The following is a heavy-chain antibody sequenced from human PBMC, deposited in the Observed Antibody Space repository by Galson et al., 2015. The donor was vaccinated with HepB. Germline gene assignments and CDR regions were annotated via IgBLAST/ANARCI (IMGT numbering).Heavy chain of an antibody. D-gene: IGHD6-13*01. CDR1: GYTFTSYA. CDR3: ARDRSIAAAGIFWFDP. CDR2: INAGNGNT. V-gene: IGHV1-3*01. J-gene: IGHJ5*02. Sequence: SVKVSCKASGYTFTSYAMHWVRQAPGQRLAWMGWINAGNGNTKYSQKFQGRVTITRDTSASTAYMELSSLRSEDTAVYYCARDRSIAAAGIFWFDPWGQGTLVTVSP.